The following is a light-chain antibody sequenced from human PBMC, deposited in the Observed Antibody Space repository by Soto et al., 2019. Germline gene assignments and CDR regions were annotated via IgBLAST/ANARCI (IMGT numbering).Light chain of an antibody. J-gene: IGKJ2*01. CDR1: QGISTA. Sequence: AIPLTQSPSSLSASVGDRVTITCRASQGISTALAWYQQKPGKAPKLLIYDAITLQSGVPSRFSGSGSGTDFTLTISSLQPEDFATYYCQQLNNFLGTFGQGTKLEIK. CDR3: QQLNNFLGT. CDR2: DAI. V-gene: IGKV1D-13*01.